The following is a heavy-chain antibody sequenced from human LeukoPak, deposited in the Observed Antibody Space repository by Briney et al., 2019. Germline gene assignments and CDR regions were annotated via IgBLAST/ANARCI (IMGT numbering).Heavy chain of an antibody. CDR2: IYPGDSDT. CDR3: ARLTDDCSSTSCYWGWFDP. CDR1: GYSFTSYW. D-gene: IGHD2-2*01. V-gene: IGHV5-51*01. Sequence: GESLKISCKGSGYSFTSYWIGWVRQMPGKGLEWMGIIYPGDSDTRYSPSFQGQVTISADKSISTAYQQWSSLKASDTAMYYCARLTDDCSSTSCYWGWFDPWGQGTLVTVSS. J-gene: IGHJ5*02.